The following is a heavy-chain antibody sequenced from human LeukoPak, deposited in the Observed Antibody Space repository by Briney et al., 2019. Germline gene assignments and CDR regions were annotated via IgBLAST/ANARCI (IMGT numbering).Heavy chain of an antibody. CDR3: VKDSPPRYSGSPPAY. CDR2: INKDGGEK. CDR1: GFTFSSYW. Sequence: GGSLRLSCAASGFTFSSYWMSWVRQAPGKGLEWVANINKDGGEKYYVDSVKGRFTISRDNAKNSLYLQMNSLRADDTAVYYCVKDSPPRYSGSPPAYWGQGTLVSVSS. J-gene: IGHJ4*02. V-gene: IGHV3-7*03. D-gene: IGHD1-26*01.